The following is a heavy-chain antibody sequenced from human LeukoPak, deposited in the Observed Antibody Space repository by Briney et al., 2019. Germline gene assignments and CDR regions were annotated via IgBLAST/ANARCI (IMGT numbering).Heavy chain of an antibody. CDR1: GFTFDDYT. J-gene: IGHJ4*02. Sequence: GGSLRLSCAASGFTFDDYTMHWVRQAPGKGLEWVSLISWDGGSTYYADSVKGRFTISRDNSKNSLYLQMNSLRTEDTALYYCAKSPGAAAGIDFDYWGQGTLVTVSS. CDR3: AKSPGAAAGIDFDY. V-gene: IGHV3-43*01. CDR2: ISWDGGST. D-gene: IGHD6-13*01.